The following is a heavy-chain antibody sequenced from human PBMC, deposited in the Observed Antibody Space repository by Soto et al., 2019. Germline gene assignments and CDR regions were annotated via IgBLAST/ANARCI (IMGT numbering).Heavy chain of an antibody. D-gene: IGHD1-26*01. CDR3: ARSPQWEPPDD. J-gene: IGHJ4*02. CDR2: IYYSGST. V-gene: IGHV4-59*08. Sequence: SETLSLTCTVSGGSISRYYWSWIRQPPGKGLEWIGYIYYSGSTNYNPSLKSRVTISVDTSKNQFSLKLSSVTAADTAVYYCARSPQWEPPDDWGQGTLVTVSS. CDR1: GGSISRYY.